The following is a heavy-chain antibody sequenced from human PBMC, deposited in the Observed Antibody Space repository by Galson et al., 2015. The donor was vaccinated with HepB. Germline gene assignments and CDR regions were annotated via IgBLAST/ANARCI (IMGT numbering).Heavy chain of an antibody. Sequence: SVKVSARASGDTLTGYYMHWMRQDPGQGLEWIGGINPNSGRTKYVQKFQDRVTVTRDTPTKTVYMELTRLASDDTAVYYCAAEHCSGASGDSCLKAFAYWGQGPLVTVSS. CDR1: GDTLTGYY. CDR2: INPNSGRT. CDR3: AAEHCSGASGDSCLKAFAY. D-gene: IGHD2-15*01. V-gene: IGHV1-2*02. J-gene: IGHJ4*02.